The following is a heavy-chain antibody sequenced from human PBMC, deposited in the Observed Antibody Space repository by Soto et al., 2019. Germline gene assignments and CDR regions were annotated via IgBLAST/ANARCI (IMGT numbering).Heavy chain of an antibody. J-gene: IGHJ4*02. CDR1: EGSRIDHC. CDR2: SRDKAQGYST. V-gene: IGHV3-72*01. D-gene: IGHD3-22*01. Sequence: RLCRGGAEGSRIDHCRYRFRKNPGKGLEWVGRSRDKAQGYSTAYAASVKGRFTTSRDESKNSVYLQMNSLKTEDTAVYYCVRATYFSDSSGYTRCFDYWGQGTLVTVS. CDR3: VRATYFSDSSGYTRCFDY.